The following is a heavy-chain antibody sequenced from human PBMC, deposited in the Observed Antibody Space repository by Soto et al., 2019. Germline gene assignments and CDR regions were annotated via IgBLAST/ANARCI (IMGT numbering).Heavy chain of an antibody. V-gene: IGHV3-33*01. D-gene: IGHD1-26*01. CDR2: IWYDGSNK. CDR3: ARGRGRWELLIDY. J-gene: IGHJ4*02. Sequence: GGSLRLSCAASGFTFSSYGMHWVRQAPGKGLEWVAVIWYDGSNKYYADSVKGRFTISRDNSKNTLYLQMNSLRAEDTAVYYCARGRGRWELLIDYWGQGTLVTVSS. CDR1: GFTFSSYG.